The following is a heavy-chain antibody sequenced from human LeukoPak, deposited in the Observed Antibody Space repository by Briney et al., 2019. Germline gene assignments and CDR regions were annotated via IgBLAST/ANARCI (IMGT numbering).Heavy chain of an antibody. CDR1: GYTFTSYD. J-gene: IGHJ6*03. V-gene: IGHV1-46*01. D-gene: IGHD3-10*01. Sequence: ASVKVSCKASGYTFTSYDINWVRQATGQGLEWMGVINPSGGTTSYAQKFQGRVTMTRDTSTSTVYMELSSLRSEDTAVFYCARGSMVRGVDRYYYYYMDVWGKGTTVTISS. CDR2: INPSGGTT. CDR3: ARGSMVRGVDRYYYYYMDV.